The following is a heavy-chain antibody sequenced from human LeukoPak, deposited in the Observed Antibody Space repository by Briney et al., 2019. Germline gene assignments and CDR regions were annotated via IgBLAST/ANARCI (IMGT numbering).Heavy chain of an antibody. CDR3: ARSHAAAGTGPFDY. V-gene: IGHV1-69*13. CDR2: IIPIFGTA. D-gene: IGHD6-13*01. CDR1: GGTFSSYA. J-gene: IGHJ4*02. Sequence: SVKVSCKASGGTFSSYAISWVRQAPGQGLEWMGGIIPIFGTANYAQKFQGRVTITADESTSTAYMELSSLRSEDTAVYYCARSHAAAGTGPFDYWGQGALVTVSS.